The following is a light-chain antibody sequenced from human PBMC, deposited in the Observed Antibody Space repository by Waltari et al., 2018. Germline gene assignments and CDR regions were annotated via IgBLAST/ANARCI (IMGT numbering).Light chain of an antibody. Sequence: EIAMTQSPATLSVSPGERATLSCRTSQSVNSNLAWYQQRPGQPPRLLIYGGSTRAPGIPGRFRGSGAGTEFTLTLSRLQSEDFAVYYCQQYDNWLPYTFGQGTKVDMK. CDR3: QQYDNWLPYT. CDR2: GGS. J-gene: IGKJ2*01. V-gene: IGKV3-15*01. CDR1: QSVNSN.